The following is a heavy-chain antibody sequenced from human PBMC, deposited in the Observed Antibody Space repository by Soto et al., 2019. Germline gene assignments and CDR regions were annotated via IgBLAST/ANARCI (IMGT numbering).Heavy chain of an antibody. Sequence: GASVKVSCKASGYTFTSYYMHWVRQAPGQGLEWMGIINPSGGSTSYAQKFQGRVTMTRDTSTSTVYMELSSLRSEDTAVYYCALYYYDSSGYPNLDYYYYYGMDVWGQGTTVTVSS. CDR3: ALYYYDSSGYPNLDYYYYYGMDV. J-gene: IGHJ6*02. D-gene: IGHD3-22*01. CDR2: INPSGGST. CDR1: GYTFTSYY. V-gene: IGHV1-46*01.